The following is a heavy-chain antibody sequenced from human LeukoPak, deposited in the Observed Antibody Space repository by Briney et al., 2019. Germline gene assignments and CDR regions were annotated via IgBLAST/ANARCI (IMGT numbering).Heavy chain of an antibody. CDR3: AGGYSSSLGFDY. V-gene: IGHV4-4*07. Sequence: SETLSLTCTVSGASINTYYWSWFRQPAGKGLEWIGRIHASGSTYYNPSLKSRVSMSIDMSKNQFSLRLNSVTAADTAVYYCAGGYSSSLGFDYWGQGTLVTVSS. CDR2: IHASGST. CDR1: GASINTYY. D-gene: IGHD6-13*01. J-gene: IGHJ4*02.